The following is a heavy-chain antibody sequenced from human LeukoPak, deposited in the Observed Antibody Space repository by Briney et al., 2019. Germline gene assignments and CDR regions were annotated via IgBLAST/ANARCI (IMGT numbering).Heavy chain of an antibody. Sequence: ASVKVSCKASGYTFTSYDINWVRQATGQGLEWMGWMNPNSGSTSYAQKFQGRVTMTRDTSTSTVYMELSSLRSEDTAVYYCARDELGDIDYWGQGTLVTVSS. D-gene: IGHD6-6*01. CDR3: ARDELGDIDY. CDR1: GYTFTSYD. V-gene: IGHV1-8*01. J-gene: IGHJ4*02. CDR2: MNPNSGST.